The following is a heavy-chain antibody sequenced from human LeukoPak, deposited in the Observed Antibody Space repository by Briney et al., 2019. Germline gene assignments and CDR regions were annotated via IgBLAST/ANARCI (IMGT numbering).Heavy chain of an antibody. D-gene: IGHD2-2*02. V-gene: IGHV3-7*01. Sequence: GGSLRLSCAASGFTFSSFWMTWVRQAPGKGLEWVATIKRDGSEKYYVDSVEGRFTISRDNAKNSLYLQMNSLRAEETAVYYCAREGRELAYCSGSTCYSSGPIDSWGQGTLVTVSS. J-gene: IGHJ4*02. CDR2: IKRDGSEK. CDR1: GFTFSSFW. CDR3: AREGRELAYCSGSTCYSSGPIDS.